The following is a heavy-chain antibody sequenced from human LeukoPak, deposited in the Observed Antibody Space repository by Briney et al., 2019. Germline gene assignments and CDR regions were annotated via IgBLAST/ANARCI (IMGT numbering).Heavy chain of an antibody. CDR3: ASYSGDSYGSDAFDI. D-gene: IGHD5-18*01. CDR2: IYYSGST. J-gene: IGHJ3*02. V-gene: IGHV4-61*01. CDR1: GGSVSSGSYY. Sequence: SETLSLTCTVSGGSVSSGSYYWSWIRQPPGKGRVGIGYIYYSGSTNYNPSLKSRVTISVDTSKSQFSLKLSSVTAAGTAVYYCASYSGDSYGSDAFDIWGQGTMVTVSS.